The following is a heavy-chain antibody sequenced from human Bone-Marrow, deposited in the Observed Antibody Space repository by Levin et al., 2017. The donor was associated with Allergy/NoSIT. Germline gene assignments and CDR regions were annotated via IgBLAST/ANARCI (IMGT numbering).Heavy chain of an antibody. CDR1: GGSITSAGYS. V-gene: IGHV4-30-2*01. CDR2: IYHTGST. D-gene: IGHD4-23*01. J-gene: IGHJ2*01. Sequence: SCAVSGGSITSAGYSWTWIRQPPGKGLEWIGYIYHTGSTYYNPSLQSRVTITVDRSKNHFSLRLSSVTAADAAVYYCARVEFGGNSGYFDLWGRGILVTVSS. CDR3: ARVEFGGNSGYFDL.